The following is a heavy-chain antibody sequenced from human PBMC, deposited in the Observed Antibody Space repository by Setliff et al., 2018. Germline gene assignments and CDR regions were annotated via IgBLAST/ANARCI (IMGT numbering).Heavy chain of an antibody. V-gene: IGHV4-30-4*08. Sequence: TLSLTCTVSGDSISSGDYFWSWIRQPPGKGLEWIAYIYHSGSAYYNPSLKSRVTMSVDTSKNQFSLHLTSVTAADTAVYYCAREVGTSTSSDAFDVWGQGMMSPSPQ. J-gene: IGHJ3*01. D-gene: IGHD1-26*01. CDR2: IYHSGSA. CDR1: GDSISSGDYF. CDR3: AREVGTSTSSDAFDV.